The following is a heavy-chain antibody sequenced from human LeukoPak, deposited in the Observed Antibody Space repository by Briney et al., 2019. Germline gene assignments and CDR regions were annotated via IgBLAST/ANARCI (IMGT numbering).Heavy chain of an antibody. CDR1: GFTFSSYW. CDR3: AKDIGHYYGSGSYDY. D-gene: IGHD3-10*01. V-gene: IGHV3-74*01. Sequence: QPGGSLRLSCAASGFTFSSYWMHWVRQAPGKGLVWVSRINSDGSSTSYADSVKGRFTISRDNAKNSLYLQMNSLRAEDMALYYCAKDIGHYYGSGSYDYWGQGTLVTVSS. J-gene: IGHJ4*02. CDR2: INSDGSST.